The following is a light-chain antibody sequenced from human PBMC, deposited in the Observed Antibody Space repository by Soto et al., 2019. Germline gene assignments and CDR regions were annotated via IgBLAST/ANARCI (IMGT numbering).Light chain of an antibody. J-gene: IGLJ1*01. CDR1: SSDVGAYNS. Sequence: QSALTQPASVSGSPGQSITISCTGTSSDVGAYNSVAWYQHNPGKAPKLMIYDVSNRPSGLSSRFSGSKSANTASLSISGLQADDEADYYCSSYTSSSTLVFGTGTQLTVL. CDR3: SSYTSSSTLV. V-gene: IGLV2-14*01. CDR2: DVS.